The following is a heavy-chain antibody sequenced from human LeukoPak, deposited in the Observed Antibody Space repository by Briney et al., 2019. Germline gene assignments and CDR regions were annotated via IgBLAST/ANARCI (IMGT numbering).Heavy chain of an antibody. J-gene: IGHJ6*02. CDR2: ISYDGSNK. CDR1: GFTFSSYG. CDR3: AKDVVGDYMDYYYGMDV. Sequence: PGGSLRLSCAASGFTFSSYGMHWVRQAPGKGLEWVAVISYDGSNKYYADSVKGRFTISRDNSKNTLYLQMNSLRAEETAVYYCAKDVVGDYMDYYYGMDVWGQGTTVTVSS. D-gene: IGHD4-17*01. V-gene: IGHV3-30*18.